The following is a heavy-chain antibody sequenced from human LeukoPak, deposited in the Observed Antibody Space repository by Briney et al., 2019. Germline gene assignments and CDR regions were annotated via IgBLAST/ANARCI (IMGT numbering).Heavy chain of an antibody. CDR3: ATRATAMARVYYYYGMDV. J-gene: IGHJ6*02. V-gene: IGHV1-69*01. D-gene: IGHD5-18*01. CDR2: IIPIFGTA. Sequence: VASVKVSCKASGGTFSSYAISWVRQAPGQGLEWMGGIIPIFGTANYAQKFQGRVTITADESTSTAYMELSSLRSEDTAVYYCATRATAMARVYYYYGMDVWGQGTTATVSS. CDR1: GGTFSSYA.